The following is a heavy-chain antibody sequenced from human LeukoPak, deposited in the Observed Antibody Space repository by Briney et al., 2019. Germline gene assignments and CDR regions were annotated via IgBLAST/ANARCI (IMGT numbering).Heavy chain of an antibody. CDR2: IYNSGSST. J-gene: IGHJ4*02. V-gene: IGHV4-59*01. CDR1: GFTFSSYA. CDR3: VRDRELTY. D-gene: IGHD3-10*01. Sequence: PGGSLRLSCAASGFTFSSYAMSWIRQPPGKGLEWVGYIYNSGSSTIYNPSLKSRVTISVDTSKNQFSLRLSSVTAADTAVYFCVRDRELTYWGQGTLVTVSS.